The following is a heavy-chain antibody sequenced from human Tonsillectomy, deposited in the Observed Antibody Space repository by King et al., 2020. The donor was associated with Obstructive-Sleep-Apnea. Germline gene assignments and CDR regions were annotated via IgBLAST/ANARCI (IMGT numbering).Heavy chain of an antibody. CDR2: ISYDGSNK. CDR1: GFTFSSYG. V-gene: IGHV3-30*03. J-gene: IGHJ4*02. D-gene: IGHD1-26*01. Sequence: VQLVESGGGVVQPGRSLRLSCAASGFTFSSYGMHWVRQAPGKGLEWVAVISYDGSNKYYADSVKGRFTISRDNSKNTLYLQMNSLRAEDTAVYYCARDRLGAPVRESDYWGQGTLVTVSS. CDR3: ARDRLGAPVRESDY.